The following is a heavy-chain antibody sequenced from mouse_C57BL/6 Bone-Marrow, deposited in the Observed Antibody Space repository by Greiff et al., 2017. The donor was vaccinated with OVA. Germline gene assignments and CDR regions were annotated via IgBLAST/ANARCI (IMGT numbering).Heavy chain of an antibody. CDR3: ARRSLKDWYFDV. CDR1: GYTFTTYP. CDR2: FHPYNDDT. Sequence: VQLVESGAELVKPGASVKMSCKASGYTFTTYPIEWMKQNHGQSLEWIGNFHPYNDDTKYTEKFKGKATLTVEKSSSTVYLELSRLTSDDSAVYYCARRSLKDWYFDVWGTGTTVTVSS. D-gene: IGHD6-2*01. V-gene: IGHV1-47*01. J-gene: IGHJ1*03.